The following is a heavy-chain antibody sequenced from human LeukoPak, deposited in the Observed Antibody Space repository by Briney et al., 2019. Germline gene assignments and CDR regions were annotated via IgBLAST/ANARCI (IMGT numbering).Heavy chain of an antibody. CDR3: ASTTYMTASGYDY. V-gene: IGHV1-8*03. CDR1: GYTFRNYH. J-gene: IGHJ4*02. D-gene: IGHD2-21*02. Sequence: RASVKVSCKASGYTFRNYHINWVRQASGKGLEWMTWINPDTGNKDYARKFQDSFTITTDTSISTAYMQLSSLSSEDTAVYFCASTTYMTASGYDYGGQGTLVTASS. CDR2: INPDTGNK.